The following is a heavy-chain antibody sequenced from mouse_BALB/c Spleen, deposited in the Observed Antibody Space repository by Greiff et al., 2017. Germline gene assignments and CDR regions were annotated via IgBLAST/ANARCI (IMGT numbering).Heavy chain of an antibody. CDR2: IDPENGDT. J-gene: IGHJ2*01. CDR3: NEGLRDY. CDR1: GFNIKDYY. V-gene: IGHV14-4*02. D-gene: IGHD2-4*01. Sequence: EVQLKQSGAELVRSGASVKLSCTASGFNIKDYYMHWVKQRPEQGLEWIGWIDPENGDTEYAPKFQGKATMTADTSSNTAYLQLSSLTSEDTAVYYCNEGLRDYRGQGTTLTVAS.